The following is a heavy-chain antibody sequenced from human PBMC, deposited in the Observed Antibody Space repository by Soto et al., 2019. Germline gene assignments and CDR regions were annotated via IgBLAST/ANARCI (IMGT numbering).Heavy chain of an antibody. CDR3: VRDTSWSRPY. CDR1: GVSISSGGHY. Sequence: SETLSLTCTVSGVSISSGGHYWSWIRQTPGKGLEWVGYIQVSGDTFYNPTLEGRVSMSVDTSNNQFSLDLTSVTAADTAVYYCVRDTSWSRPYWGQGTLVTVSS. J-gene: IGHJ4*02. CDR2: IQVSGDT. D-gene: IGHD2-15*01. V-gene: IGHV4-30-4*01.